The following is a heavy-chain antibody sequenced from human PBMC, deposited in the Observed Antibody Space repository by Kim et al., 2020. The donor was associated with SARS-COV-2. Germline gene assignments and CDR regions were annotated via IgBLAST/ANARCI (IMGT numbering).Heavy chain of an antibody. CDR2: IYTSGST. V-gene: IGHV4-4*07. CDR1: GGSISSYY. Sequence: SETLSLTCTVSGGSISSYYWSWIRQPAGKGLEWIGRIYTSGSTNYNPSLKSRVTMSVDTSKNQFSLKLSSVTAADTAVYYCAREPGYSRYYYYYGMDVWGQGTTVTVSS. J-gene: IGHJ6*02. D-gene: IGHD6-13*01. CDR3: AREPGYSRYYYYYGMDV.